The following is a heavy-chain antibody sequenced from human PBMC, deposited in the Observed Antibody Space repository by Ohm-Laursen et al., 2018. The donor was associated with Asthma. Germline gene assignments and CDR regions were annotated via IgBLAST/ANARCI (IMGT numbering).Heavy chain of an antibody. CDR2: INPNSGGT. CDR3: ARNSAFDP. Sequence: ASVKVSCKASGYTFTGYYMHWVRQAPGQGLEWMGRINPNSGGTNFAQKFQGRVTMTRDTSISAAFMELNRLTSDDTAVYYCARNSAFDPWGQGTLVSVSS. J-gene: IGHJ5*02. D-gene: IGHD2-21*01. V-gene: IGHV1-2*06. CDR1: GYTFTGYY.